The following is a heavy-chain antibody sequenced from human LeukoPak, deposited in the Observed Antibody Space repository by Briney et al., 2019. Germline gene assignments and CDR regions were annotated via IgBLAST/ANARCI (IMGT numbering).Heavy chain of an antibody. CDR3: ARDPNIVSAVTLRAFDI. CDR1: GGSISSYY. Sequence: SETLSLTCTVSGGSISSYYWSWIRQPAGKGLEWIGRIYTSGSTNYNPSFRGRVTILVDKSKNQFSLNLGSLTAADTAMYYCARDPNIVSAVTLRAFDIWGQGTMVSVSS. D-gene: IGHD5/OR15-5a*01. J-gene: IGHJ3*02. CDR2: IYTSGST. V-gene: IGHV4-4*07.